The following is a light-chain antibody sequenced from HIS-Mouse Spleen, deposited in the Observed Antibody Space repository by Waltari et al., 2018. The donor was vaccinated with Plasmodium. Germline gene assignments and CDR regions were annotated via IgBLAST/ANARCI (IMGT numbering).Light chain of an antibody. CDR1: QSVSSSY. Sequence: GTLSLSPGERATLSCRASQSVSSSYLAWYQQKPGQAPRLLIYGASSRATGIPDRFSGSGSGTDFTLTIGRLEPEDFAVYYCQQYGSSPFGGGTKVEIK. CDR3: QQYGSSP. V-gene: IGKV3-20*01. CDR2: GAS. J-gene: IGKJ4*01.